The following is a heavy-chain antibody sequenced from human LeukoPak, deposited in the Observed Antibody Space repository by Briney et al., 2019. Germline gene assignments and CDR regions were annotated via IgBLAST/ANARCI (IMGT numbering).Heavy chain of an antibody. CDR2: ISGSGGST. CDR3: AKGVSAGIAADGFDS. CDR1: GFTLSSYA. J-gene: IGHJ5*01. V-gene: IGHV3-23*01. D-gene: IGHD6-13*01. Sequence: GGTLSLSCALSGFTLSSYAMSGVPQAPRKGVERVSAISGSGGSTYYADPVKGRYTISKDNTKNTLNLQQNSLRAEDTVVYYCAKGVSAGIAADGFDSWGQGTMVTVSS.